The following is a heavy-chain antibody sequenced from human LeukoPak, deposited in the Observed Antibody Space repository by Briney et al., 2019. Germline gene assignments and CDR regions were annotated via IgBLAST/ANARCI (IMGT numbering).Heavy chain of an antibody. CDR2: ISSSSSTI. J-gene: IGHJ4*02. CDR1: GFTFSSYS. Sequence: PGGSLRLSCAASGFTFSSYSMNWVRQAPGKGLEWVSYISSSSSTIYYADSVKGRFTISRDNAKNSLYLQMNSLRAEDTAVYYCARRVAAQTYYFDYWGQGTLVTVSS. D-gene: IGHD2-15*01. CDR3: ARRVAAQTYYFDY. V-gene: IGHV3-48*04.